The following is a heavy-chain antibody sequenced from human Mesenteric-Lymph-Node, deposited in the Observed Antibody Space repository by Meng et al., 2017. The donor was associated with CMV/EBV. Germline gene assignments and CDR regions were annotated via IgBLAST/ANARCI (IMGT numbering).Heavy chain of an antibody. Sequence: GESLKISCAASGFTFSSYWMHWVRQAPGKGLEWVSSISSSSSYIYYADSVKGRFTISRDNAKNSLYLQMNSLRAEDTAVYYCARAKCSGGSCYWSFDYWGQGTLVTVSS. CDR1: GFTFSSYW. J-gene: IGHJ4*02. CDR3: ARAKCSGGSCYWSFDY. CDR2: ISSSSSYI. V-gene: IGHV3-21*01. D-gene: IGHD2-15*01.